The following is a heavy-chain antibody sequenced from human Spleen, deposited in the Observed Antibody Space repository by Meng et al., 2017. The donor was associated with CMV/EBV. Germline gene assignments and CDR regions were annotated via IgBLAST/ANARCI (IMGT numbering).Heavy chain of an antibody. Sequence: SLTCAVYGGSFSGSYLSWIRQPPGKGLEWIGEINHSGSTNYNPSLKSRVTISVDTSKNQFSLKLSSVTAADTAVYYCARGGVTPYFDYWGQGTLVTVSS. CDR1: GGSFSGSY. V-gene: IGHV4-34*01. J-gene: IGHJ4*02. CDR2: INHSGST. CDR3: ARGGVTPYFDY. D-gene: IGHD4-23*01.